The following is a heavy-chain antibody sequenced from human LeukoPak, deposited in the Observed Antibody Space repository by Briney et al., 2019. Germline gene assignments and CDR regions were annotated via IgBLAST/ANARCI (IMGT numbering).Heavy chain of an antibody. Sequence: ASVTFSCQASGYTFTSYGISWVRQAPGQGLEWMGWINAYNGNTKYAQKPKGRVTMTTDTSTSTAYIELTSLRPDDTAVYDCARAPVMITFGEFIEVVFDYWGQGTLVTVSS. J-gene: IGHJ4*02. V-gene: IGHV1-18*01. CDR2: INAYNGNT. CDR1: GYTFTSYG. CDR3: ARAPVMITFGEFIEVVFDY. D-gene: IGHD3-16*01.